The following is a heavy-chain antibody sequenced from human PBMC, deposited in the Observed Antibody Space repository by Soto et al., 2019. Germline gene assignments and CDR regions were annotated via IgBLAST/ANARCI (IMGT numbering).Heavy chain of an antibody. D-gene: IGHD3-22*01. CDR2: IYYSGST. V-gene: IGHV4-39*01. Sequence: SETLSLTCTVSGGSISSSSYYWGWIRQPPGKGLEWIGSIYYSGSTYYNPSLKSRVTISVDTSKNQFSLKLSSVTAADTAVYYCARRDHYYDSSGQSTPYYFDYWGQGTLVTVSS. CDR3: ARRDHYYDSSGQSTPYYFDY. J-gene: IGHJ4*02. CDR1: GGSISSSSYY.